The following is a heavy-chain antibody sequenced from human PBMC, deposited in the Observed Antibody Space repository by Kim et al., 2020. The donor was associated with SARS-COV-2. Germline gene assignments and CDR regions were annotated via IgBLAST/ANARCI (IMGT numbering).Heavy chain of an antibody. CDR2: ISSSSSYI. CDR1: GFTFSSYS. J-gene: IGHJ5*02. V-gene: IGHV3-21*01. D-gene: IGHD6-19*01. CDR3: ARDPRIAVAGPNWFDP. Sequence: GGSLRLSCAASGFTFSSYSMNWVRQAPGKGLEWVSSISSSSSYIYYADSVKGRFTISRDNAKNSLYLQMNSLRAEDTAVYYCARDPRIAVAGPNWFDPWGQGTLVTVSS.